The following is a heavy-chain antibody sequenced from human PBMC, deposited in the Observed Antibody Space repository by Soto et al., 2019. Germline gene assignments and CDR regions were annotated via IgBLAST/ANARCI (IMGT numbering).Heavy chain of an antibody. CDR3: AKDLCSVSYLFDAFDI. Sequence: QGQLVESGGGVVQPGMSLRLTCAASGFTFSNYGMHWVRQAPGKGLEWVTVISYDGSNKYYADSVKGRFTISRDNSKNTLYLQMNSLRADDTAVYYCAKDLCSVSYLFDAFDIWSQGTMGTVSS. V-gene: IGHV3-30*18. D-gene: IGHD1-26*01. J-gene: IGHJ3*02. CDR1: GFTFSNYG. CDR2: ISYDGSNK.